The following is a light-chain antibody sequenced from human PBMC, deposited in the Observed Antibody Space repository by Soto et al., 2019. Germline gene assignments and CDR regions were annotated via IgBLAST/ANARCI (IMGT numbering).Light chain of an antibody. Sequence: EIVLTQSPGTLSLSPGESASLSCRASQRVSSKYLAWYQQKPGQPPRLLIYGTSSRATGIPDRFSGSGSGTDFTLTISRLEPEDFAVYFCQQYDPSPPLTFGGGNKGELK. V-gene: IGKV3-20*01. CDR1: QRVSSKY. J-gene: IGKJ4*01. CDR2: GTS. CDR3: QQYDPSPPLT.